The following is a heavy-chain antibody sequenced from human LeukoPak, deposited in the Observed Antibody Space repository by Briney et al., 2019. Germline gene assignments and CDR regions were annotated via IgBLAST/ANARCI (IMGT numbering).Heavy chain of an antibody. V-gene: IGHV3-66*02. Sequence: GGSLRLSCAASGFTVSSNYMSWVRQAPGKGLEWVSVIYSGGSTYYADSVKGRFTISRDNSKNTLYLQMNSLRAEDTAVYYCAGQDGIVGATGDAFDIWGQGTMVTVSS. D-gene: IGHD1-26*01. CDR2: IYSGGST. CDR3: AGQDGIVGATGDAFDI. J-gene: IGHJ3*02. CDR1: GFTVSSNY.